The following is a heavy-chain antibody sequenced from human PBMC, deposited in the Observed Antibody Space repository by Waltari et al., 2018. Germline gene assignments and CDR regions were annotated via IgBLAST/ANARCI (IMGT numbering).Heavy chain of an antibody. CDR3: AREFSSSSTALYWYFDL. V-gene: IGHV1-2*06. D-gene: IGHD6-13*01. CDR1: GSTFTGCY. CDR2: INPNSGGT. Sequence: QVQLVQSGAEVKKPGASVKVSCKASGSTFTGCYMHWVRQAPGQGLEWMGRINPNSGGTNYAQKFQGRVTMTRDTSISTAYMELSRLRSDDTAVYYCAREFSSSSTALYWYFDLWGRGTLVTVSS. J-gene: IGHJ2*01.